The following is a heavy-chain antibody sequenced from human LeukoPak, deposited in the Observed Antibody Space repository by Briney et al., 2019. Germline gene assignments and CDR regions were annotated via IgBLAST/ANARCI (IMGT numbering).Heavy chain of an antibody. CDR2: IIPIFGTA. Sequence: SVKVSCKASGGTFSSYAISWVRQAPGQGLEWMGRIIPIFGTANYAQKFQGRVTITTDASTSTAYMELSSLRSEDTAVYYCATETSETAMGHWARGTLVSVSS. V-gene: IGHV1-69*05. D-gene: IGHD5-18*01. CDR1: GGTFSSYA. CDR3: ATETSETAMGH. J-gene: IGHJ4*02.